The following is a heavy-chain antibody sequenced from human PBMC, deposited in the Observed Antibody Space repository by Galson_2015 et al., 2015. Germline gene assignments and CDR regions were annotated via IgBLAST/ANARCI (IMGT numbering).Heavy chain of an antibody. D-gene: IGHD3-22*01. CDR1: GDSVSSNSAA. V-gene: IGHV6-1*01. CDR2: TYYRSKWYN. CDR3: ARDFFTMIVVVITYYYYYYGMDV. Sequence: CAISGDSVSSNSAAWNWIRQSPSRGLEWLGRTYYRSKWYNDYAVSVKSRITINPDTSKNQFSLQLNSVTPEDTAVYYCARDFFTMIVVVITYYYYYYGMDVWGQGTTVTVSS. J-gene: IGHJ6*02.